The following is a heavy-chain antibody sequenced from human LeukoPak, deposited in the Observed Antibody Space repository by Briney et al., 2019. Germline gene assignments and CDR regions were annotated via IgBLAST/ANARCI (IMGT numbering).Heavy chain of an antibody. CDR2: INPNSGDT. Sequence: GASVKVSCKASGYTFTGYYMHWVRQAPGQGLEWMGWINPNSGDTNYAQKFQGRVTMTRDTSISTAYMELSRLRSDDTAVYYCARHPYSGSYHFDYWGQGTLVTVSS. D-gene: IGHD1-26*01. CDR3: ARHPYSGSYHFDY. V-gene: IGHV1-2*02. CDR1: GYTFTGYY. J-gene: IGHJ4*02.